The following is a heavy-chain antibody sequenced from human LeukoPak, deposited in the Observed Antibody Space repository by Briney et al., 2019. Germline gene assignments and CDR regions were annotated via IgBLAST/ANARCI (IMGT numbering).Heavy chain of an antibody. V-gene: IGHV3-21*01. D-gene: IGHD3-22*01. CDR3: ARPYFYDSSGYYGY. CDR2: ISSTSKYI. Sequence: GGSLRLSCAASGFTVSSNYMSWVRQAPGKGLEWVSSISSTSKYIYYADSVKGRFTISRDNAKNSLYLQMNSQRAEDTAVYYCARPYFYDSSGYYGYWGQGTLVTVSS. CDR1: GFTVSSNY. J-gene: IGHJ4*02.